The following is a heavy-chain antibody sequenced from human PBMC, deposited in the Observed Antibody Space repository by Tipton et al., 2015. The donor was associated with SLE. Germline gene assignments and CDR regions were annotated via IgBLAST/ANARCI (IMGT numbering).Heavy chain of an antibody. J-gene: IGHJ4*02. V-gene: IGHV3-23*01. Sequence: SGVIFSTLAMSWVRQAPGKGLEWVSGIRGSGGSTYYADSVKGRFTISRDNAENSLYLQMNSLRSDDTAVYYCARDIDEYTYGLGGYWGQGALVTVS. CDR3: ARDIDEYTYGLGGY. D-gene: IGHD5-18*01. CDR1: GVIFSTLA. CDR2: IRGSGGST.